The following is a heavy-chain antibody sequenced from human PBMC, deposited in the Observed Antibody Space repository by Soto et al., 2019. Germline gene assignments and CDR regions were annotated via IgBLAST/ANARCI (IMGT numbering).Heavy chain of an antibody. D-gene: IGHD1-26*01. Sequence: QLQLQQSGSGLLKPSQNLSLTCSFSGGSISSGGYSWTWIRQPPGKGLEWIGNVYHTGRTNYNPSLKSRLAMSVDRSKNQFSLRLISVPAADTAVYFCARVRILVPLRGPTNDYGIAVWGQGTAVSVSS. CDR1: GGSISSGGYS. CDR2: VYHTGRT. CDR3: ARVRILVPLRGPTNDYGIAV. J-gene: IGHJ6*02. V-gene: IGHV4-30-2*01.